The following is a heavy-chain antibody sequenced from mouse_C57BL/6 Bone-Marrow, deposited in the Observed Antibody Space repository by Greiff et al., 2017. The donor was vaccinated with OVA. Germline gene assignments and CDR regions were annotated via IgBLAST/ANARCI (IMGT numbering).Heavy chain of an antibody. CDR3: ARRHYYGSSHWYFDV. D-gene: IGHD1-1*01. V-gene: IGHV1-81*01. CDR2: IYPRSGNT. J-gene: IGHJ1*03. Sequence: SGAELARPGASVTLSCKASGYTFPSYGISWVKQRTGQGLEWIGEIYPRSGNTYYNEKFKGKATLTADKSSSTAYMELRSLTSEDSAVYSCARRHYYGSSHWYFDVWGTGTTVTVSS. CDR1: GYTFPSYG.